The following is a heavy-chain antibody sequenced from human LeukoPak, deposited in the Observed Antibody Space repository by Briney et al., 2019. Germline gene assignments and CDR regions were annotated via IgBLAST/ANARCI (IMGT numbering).Heavy chain of an antibody. J-gene: IGHJ4*02. Sequence: LETLSLTCTVSGGSIGSYYWSWIRQPPGKGLEWIGYIYYSGSTNYNPSLKSRVTISVDTSKNQFSLKLSSVTAADTAVYYCARQDGYNLDYWGQGTLVTVSS. D-gene: IGHD5-24*01. CDR3: ARQDGYNLDY. CDR2: IYYSGST. V-gene: IGHV4-59*08. CDR1: GGSIGSYY.